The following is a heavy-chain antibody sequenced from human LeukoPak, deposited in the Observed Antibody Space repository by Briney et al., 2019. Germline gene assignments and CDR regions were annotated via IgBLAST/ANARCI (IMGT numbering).Heavy chain of an antibody. J-gene: IGHJ4*02. CDR1: GFTFSSYA. D-gene: IGHD3-10*01. Sequence: GGSLRLSCAASGFTFSSYAMSWVRQAPGKGLEWVSAISGSGGSTYYADSVKGRFTISRDNSKKTLYLQMNSLRAEDTAVYYCAKAPLLLWFGELLWDYWGQGTLVTVSS. CDR2: ISGSGGST. CDR3: AKAPLLLWFGELLWDY. V-gene: IGHV3-23*01.